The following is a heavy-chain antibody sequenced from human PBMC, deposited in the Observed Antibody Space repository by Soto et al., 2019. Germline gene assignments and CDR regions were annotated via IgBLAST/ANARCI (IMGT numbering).Heavy chain of an antibody. V-gene: IGHV4-30-4*01. CDR1: GGSISNGDYY. J-gene: IGHJ4*02. Sequence: SETLSLTCTVSGGSISNGDYYWSWIRQPPGKGLEWIGYIYYSGSTYYNPSLKSRVTISVDTSKNQFSLKLSSVTAADTAVYYCARSAMVRGVPLDDWGQGTLVTVSS. CDR3: ARSAMVRGVPLDD. D-gene: IGHD3-10*01. CDR2: IYYSGST.